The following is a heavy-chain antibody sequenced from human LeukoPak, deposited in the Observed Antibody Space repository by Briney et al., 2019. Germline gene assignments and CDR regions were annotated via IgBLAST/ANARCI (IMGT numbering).Heavy chain of an antibody. V-gene: IGHV3-53*01. Sequence: PGGSLRLSCAASEFVGNNYMSWVRQAPGKGLEWLSIIYPSGSTFYADSVKGRFTISRDHSKTTLYLQMDSLRAEDTAVYYCAGPKGGYDGLDMWGQGTMVTVSS. CDR1: EFVGNNY. CDR2: IYPSGST. CDR3: AGPKGGYDGLDM. J-gene: IGHJ3*02. D-gene: IGHD3-16*01.